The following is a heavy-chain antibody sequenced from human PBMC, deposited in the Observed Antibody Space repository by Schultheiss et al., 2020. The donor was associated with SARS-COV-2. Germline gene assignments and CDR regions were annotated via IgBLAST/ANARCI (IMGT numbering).Heavy chain of an antibody. D-gene: IGHD3-9*01. V-gene: IGHV3-33*01. CDR1: GFTFSSYG. CDR3: ARGGERYFDWLLFQGYYFDY. Sequence: GGSLRLSCAASGFTFSSYGMHWVRQAPGKGLEWVAVIWYDGSNKYYADSVKGRFTISRDNSKNTLYLQMNSLRAEDTAVYYCARGGERYFDWLLFQGYYFDYWGQGTLVTVSS. J-gene: IGHJ4*02. CDR2: IWYDGSNK.